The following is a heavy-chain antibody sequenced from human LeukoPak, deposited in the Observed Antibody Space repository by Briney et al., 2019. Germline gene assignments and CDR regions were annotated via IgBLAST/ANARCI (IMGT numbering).Heavy chain of an antibody. CDR3: ASGDVQQLVYRYYGMDV. CDR2: IIPILGMA. Sequence: GASVKVSCKASGGTFSSYTISWVRQAPGQGLEWMGRIIPILGMANYAQKFQGRVTITADKSTSTAYMELSSLRSEDTAVYYCASGDVQQLVYRYYGMDVWSQGTTVTVSS. J-gene: IGHJ6*02. D-gene: IGHD6-13*01. V-gene: IGHV1-69*02. CDR1: GGTFSSYT.